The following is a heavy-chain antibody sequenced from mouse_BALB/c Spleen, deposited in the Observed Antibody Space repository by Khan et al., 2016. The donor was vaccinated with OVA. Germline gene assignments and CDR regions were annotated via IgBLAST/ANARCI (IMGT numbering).Heavy chain of an antibody. CDR1: DYTFTSYW. CDR3: ANYYGSSYWYFDV. Sequence: QVRLQQSGAELAKPGASVKMSCKASDYTFTSYWMHWVKQRPGQGLEWIGYINPSTGYTEYNQKFKDKATLTADKSSSTAYMQLSRLTSEDSAVYYCANYYGSSYWYFDVWGAGTTVTVSS. D-gene: IGHD1-1*01. V-gene: IGHV1-7*01. CDR2: INPSTGYT. J-gene: IGHJ1*01.